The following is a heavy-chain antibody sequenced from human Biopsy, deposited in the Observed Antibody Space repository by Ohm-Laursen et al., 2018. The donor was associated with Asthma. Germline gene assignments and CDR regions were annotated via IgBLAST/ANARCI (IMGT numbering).Heavy chain of an antibody. V-gene: IGHV4-59*07. CDR1: GGSLSGYY. Sequence: SDTLSLTCTVSGGSLSGYYWSWIRQSPGKGLEWIGYISYSIEYSGSTNYNPSLESRVTISVDTSKNQFSLKLSSVTAADTAVYYCARGWNCGGDCYSLDYWGQGTLVTVSS. J-gene: IGHJ4*02. D-gene: IGHD2-21*02. CDR2: ISYSIEYSGST. CDR3: ARGWNCGGDCYSLDY.